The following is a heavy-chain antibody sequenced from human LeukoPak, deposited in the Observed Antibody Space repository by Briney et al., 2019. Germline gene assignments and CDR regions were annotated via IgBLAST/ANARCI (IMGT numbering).Heavy chain of an antibody. CDR2: IIPIFGTA. D-gene: IGHD3-22*01. J-gene: IGHJ3*02. CDR3: ARALRLYYYDSSGYCAFDI. Sequence: SVKVSCKASGGTFSSYAISWVRQAPGQGLEWMGGIIPIFGTANYAQKFQGRVTITADESTSTAYMELSSLRSEDTAVYYCARALRLYYYDSSGYCAFDIWGQGTMVTVSS. CDR1: GGTFSSYA. V-gene: IGHV1-69*13.